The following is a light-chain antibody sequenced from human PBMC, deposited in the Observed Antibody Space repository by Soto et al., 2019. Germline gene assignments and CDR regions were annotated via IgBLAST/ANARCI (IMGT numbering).Light chain of an antibody. Sequence: SYELTQPLSVSVALGQTARITCGGNNIGSKNVHWYQQKPGQAPVLAIYRDTNRPSGIPERFSGSNSGNTATLTISRAQAGDEADYYCQVWDSSTVVVGGGTKLTVL. J-gene: IGLJ2*01. CDR3: QVWDSSTVV. V-gene: IGLV3-9*01. CDR2: RDT. CDR1: NIGSKN.